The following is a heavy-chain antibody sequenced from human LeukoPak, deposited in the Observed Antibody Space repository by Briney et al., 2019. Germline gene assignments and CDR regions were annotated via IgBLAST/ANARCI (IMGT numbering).Heavy chain of an antibody. CDR1: GFTFNNYN. V-gene: IGHV3-48*01. Sequence: GGSLRLSCAASGFTFNNYNMNWVRQAPGKGLEWVSYISSSSSTVYYADSVKGRLTISRDNAKNSLYLQMNSLRAEDTAVYYCARDLQNYYGIDVWGQGTTVTVSS. CDR3: ARDLQNYYGIDV. J-gene: IGHJ6*02. CDR2: ISSSSSTV.